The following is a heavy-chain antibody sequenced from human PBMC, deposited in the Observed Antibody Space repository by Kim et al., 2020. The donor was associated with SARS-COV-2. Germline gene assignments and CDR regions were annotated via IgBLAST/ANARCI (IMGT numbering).Heavy chain of an antibody. CDR2: T. CDR3: AKDPQDSSGDY. J-gene: IGHJ4*02. V-gene: IGHV3-NL1*01. D-gene: IGHD6-19*01. Sequence: TYYADSMEGPFTISSDNSKNTLYLQMNSLRAEDTAVYYCAKDPQDSSGDYWGQGTLVTVSS.